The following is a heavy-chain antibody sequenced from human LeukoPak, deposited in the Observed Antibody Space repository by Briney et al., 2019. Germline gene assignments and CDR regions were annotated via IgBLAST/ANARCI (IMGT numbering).Heavy chain of an antibody. CDR2: IYYSGST. J-gene: IGHJ4*02. V-gene: IGHV4-39*07. Sequence: SETLSLTCTVSGGSISSSSYYWGWIRQPPGKGLEWIGSIYYSGSTYYNPSLKGRVTISVDTSKNQFSLKLSSVTAADTAVYYCARGNSGSYFLYGYWGQGTLVTVSS. CDR1: GGSISSSSYY. CDR3: ARGNSGSYFLYGY. D-gene: IGHD1-26*01.